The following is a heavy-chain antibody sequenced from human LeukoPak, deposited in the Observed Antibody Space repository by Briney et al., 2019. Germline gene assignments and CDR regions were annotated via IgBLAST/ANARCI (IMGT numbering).Heavy chain of an antibody. Sequence: KTSETLSLTCTVSGGSISGDHWNWIRQPPGKGLEWTGNIYYSGNTNYNPSLKSRVTISVDTSKNQFSLKLSSVTAADTAVYYCARRNDFDIWGQGTMVTVSS. J-gene: IGHJ3*02. CDR2: IYYSGNT. CDR1: GGSISGDH. V-gene: IGHV4-59*08. CDR3: ARRNDFDI.